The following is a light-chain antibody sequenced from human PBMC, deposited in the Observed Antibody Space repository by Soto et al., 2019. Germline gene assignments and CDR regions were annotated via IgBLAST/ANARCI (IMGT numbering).Light chain of an antibody. V-gene: IGKV3-20*01. J-gene: IGKJ4*01. CDR3: QQYGSSPLT. CDR1: QSVSSSY. CDR2: GAS. Sequence: EIVMTQSPATLSVSPGEGATLSCRASQSVSSSYLAWYQQKPGQAPRLLIYGASSRATGVPDRFSGSGSGPDFTLTICRLEPEDFAVYYCQQYGSSPLTSGGGTKVDIK.